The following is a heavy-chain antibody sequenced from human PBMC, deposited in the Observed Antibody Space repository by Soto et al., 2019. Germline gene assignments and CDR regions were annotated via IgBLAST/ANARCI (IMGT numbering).Heavy chain of an antibody. D-gene: IGHD2-15*01. Sequence: QVQLVQSGAEVKKPGSSVKVSCKASGGTFSSYAISWVRQAPGQGLEWMGGIIPIFGTANYAQKFQGRVTITADESTSTAYMELSSLRSEDTAVYYCARDHCSGGSCYSNGMDVWGQGTTVTVPS. CDR2: IIPIFGTA. J-gene: IGHJ6*02. CDR3: ARDHCSGGSCYSNGMDV. CDR1: GGTFSSYA. V-gene: IGHV1-69*01.